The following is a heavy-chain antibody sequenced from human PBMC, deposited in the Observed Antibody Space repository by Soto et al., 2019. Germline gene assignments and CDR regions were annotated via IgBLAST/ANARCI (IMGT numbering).Heavy chain of an antibody. D-gene: IGHD1-26*01. Sequence: GGSLRLSCAASGFSFSTYEMSWVRQAPGKGLEWVSYISKNGIDIYYADSVKGRFTISRDNANNSLFLQMDSLRPEDTAVYYCAPRKYGSFNIGAFDIWGQGTMVTVSS. CDR2: ISKNGIDI. CDR3: APRKYGSFNIGAFDI. V-gene: IGHV3-48*03. J-gene: IGHJ3*02. CDR1: GFSFSTYE.